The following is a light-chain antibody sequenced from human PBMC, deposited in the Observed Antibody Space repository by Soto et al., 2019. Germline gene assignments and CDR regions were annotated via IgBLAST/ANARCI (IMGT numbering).Light chain of an antibody. CDR3: GSYAGSNTGV. CDR2: DVN. V-gene: IGLV2-11*01. J-gene: IGLJ3*02. CDR1: SNDVGGYNY. Sequence: QSALTQPRSVSGSPGQSVTISCTGTSNDVGGYNYVSWYQQHPGKAPKLMIYDVNKRPSGVPDRFSGSKSGNTASLTISGLQAEDEADYCCGSYAGSNTGVFGGGTKLTVL.